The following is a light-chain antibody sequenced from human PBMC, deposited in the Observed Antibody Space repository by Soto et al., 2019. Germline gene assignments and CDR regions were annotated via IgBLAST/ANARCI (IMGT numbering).Light chain of an antibody. V-gene: IGKV1-5*03. J-gene: IGKJ1*01. CDR2: TAS. Sequence: DIQMTQSPSTLSASVGDRVTITCRASQSINSWLAWYQQKPGKAPKLLISTASSLESGVPSRFSGSGSGTEFTLSISSLQPDDFATYYCQQYHTYSPWTFGQGTKVEIK. CDR3: QQYHTYSPWT. CDR1: QSINSW.